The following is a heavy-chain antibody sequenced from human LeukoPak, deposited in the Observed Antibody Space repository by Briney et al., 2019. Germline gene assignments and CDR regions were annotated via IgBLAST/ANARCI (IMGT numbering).Heavy chain of an antibody. D-gene: IGHD6-13*01. CDR3: ARRYSSSWTTFDP. J-gene: IGHJ5*02. CDR1: GGSISSYY. V-gene: IGHV4-59*08. Sequence: PSETLSLTCTVSGGSISSYYWSWIRQPPGKGLEWIGYIYYSGSTNYNPSLKSRVTISVDTSKNQFSLKLSSVAAADTAVYYCARRYSSSWTTFDPWGQGTLVTVSS. CDR2: IYYSGST.